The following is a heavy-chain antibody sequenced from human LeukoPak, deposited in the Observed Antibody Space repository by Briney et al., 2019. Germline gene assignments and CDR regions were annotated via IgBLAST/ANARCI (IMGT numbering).Heavy chain of an antibody. Sequence: ASVKVSCKASEYIFTGYYMHWVRQAPGQGLEWMGRINPNNGATNYAQKFQGRVTITGDTSINAAYMELSSLRSDDTAVYYCTRESGSYHGNDYWGQGTLVTVSS. J-gene: IGHJ4*02. CDR2: INPNNGAT. CDR1: EYIFTGYY. V-gene: IGHV1-2*06. D-gene: IGHD1-26*01. CDR3: TRESGSYHGNDY.